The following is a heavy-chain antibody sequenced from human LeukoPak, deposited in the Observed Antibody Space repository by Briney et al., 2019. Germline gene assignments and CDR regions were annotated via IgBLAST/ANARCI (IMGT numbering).Heavy chain of an antibody. CDR2: ITSAGGYT. V-gene: IGHV3-21*01. J-gene: IGHJ6*03. Sequence: GRSLRLSCGASGFTFSDYSMNWVRQPPGKGLAWVASITSAGGYTYYADSVKGRFTISRDNAQNSLFLQMNSLRAEDTAVYFCATSGGFVLPNAITGNWYMDVWGRGTSVTVSS. D-gene: IGHD2-2*01. CDR1: GFTFSDYS. CDR3: ATSGGFVLPNAITGNWYMDV.